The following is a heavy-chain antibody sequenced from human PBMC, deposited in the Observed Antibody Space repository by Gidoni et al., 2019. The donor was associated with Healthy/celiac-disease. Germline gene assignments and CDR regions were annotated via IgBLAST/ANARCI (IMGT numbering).Heavy chain of an antibody. V-gene: IGHV3-23*01. J-gene: IGHJ4*02. CDR2: ISGSGGST. CDR1: GFTFSSYA. CDR3: AKAYDSSGYYFYFDY. D-gene: IGHD3-22*01. Sequence: EVQLLESGGGLVQPGGSLRLSCAASGFTFSSYAMSWVRQAPGKGLEWVSAISGSGGSTYYADSVKGRFTISIDNSKNTLYLQMNSLRAEDTAVYYCAKAYDSSGYYFYFDYWGQGTLVTVSS.